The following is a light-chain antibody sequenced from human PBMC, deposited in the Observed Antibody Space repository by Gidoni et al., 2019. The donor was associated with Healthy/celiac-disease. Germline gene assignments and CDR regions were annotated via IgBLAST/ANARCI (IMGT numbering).Light chain of an antibody. Sequence: QSALTQPASVSGSPGQSITISCTGTSSDVGGYTYVSWYQQHPGKAPKRMIYDVSNRPSGVSNRFSGSKSGNTASLTSSGLQAEDEADYYCSSYTSSSTLDVVFGGGTKLTVL. J-gene: IGLJ2*01. CDR1: SSDVGGYTY. CDR3: SSYTSSSTLDVV. CDR2: DVS. V-gene: IGLV2-14*01.